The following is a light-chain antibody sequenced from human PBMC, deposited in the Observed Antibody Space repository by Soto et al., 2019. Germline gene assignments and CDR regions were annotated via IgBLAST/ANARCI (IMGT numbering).Light chain of an antibody. Sequence: GTSSDVGGYDFVSWYRQYPGQAPKILIYEVTHRPSGVPDRFSGPKSGNTASPTISGLQADDEADYYCSSYTITSSPVFGPGTKVTVL. CDR2: EVT. CDR3: SSYTITSSPV. J-gene: IGLJ1*01. CDR1: SSDVGGYDF. V-gene: IGLV2-14*01.